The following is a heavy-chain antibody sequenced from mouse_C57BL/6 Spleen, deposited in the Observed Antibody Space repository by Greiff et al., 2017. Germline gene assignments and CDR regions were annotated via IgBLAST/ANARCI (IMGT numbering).Heavy chain of an antibody. D-gene: IGHD1-1*01. Sequence: EVHLVESGGDLVKPGGSLKLSCAASGFTFSSYGMSWVRQTPDKRLEWVATISSGGSYTYYPDSVKGRFTISRDNAKNTLYLQMSILKSEDTAMYYCARHYYGSSYGYFDVWGTGTTVTVSS. CDR2: ISSGGSYT. V-gene: IGHV5-6*01. CDR3: ARHYYGSSYGYFDV. CDR1: GFTFSSYG. J-gene: IGHJ1*03.